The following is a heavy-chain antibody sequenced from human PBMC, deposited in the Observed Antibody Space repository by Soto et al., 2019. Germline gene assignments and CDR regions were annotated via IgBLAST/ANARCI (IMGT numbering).Heavy chain of an antibody. J-gene: IGHJ4*02. CDR2: ISYDGSNK. V-gene: IGHV3-30-3*01. D-gene: IGHD5-12*01. Sequence: GGSLRLSCAASGFTFSSYAMHWVRQAPGKGLEWVAVISYDGSNKYYADSVKGRFTISRDNSKNTLYLQMNSLRAEDTAVYYCARDYREMATIMFFDYWGQGTLVTVSS. CDR1: GFTFSSYA. CDR3: ARDYREMATIMFFDY.